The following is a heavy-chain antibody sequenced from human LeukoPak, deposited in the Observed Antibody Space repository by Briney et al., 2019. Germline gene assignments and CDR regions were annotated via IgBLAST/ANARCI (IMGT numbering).Heavy chain of an antibody. D-gene: IGHD1-26*01. CDR3: AKDGSYSLSNWFDP. Sequence: GGSLRLSCAASGFTFSSYAMSWVRQAPGKGLEWVSAVSGSGGSTYYADSVKGRFTISRDNSKNTLYLQMNSLRAEDTAVYYCAKDGSYSLSNWFDPWGQGTLVTVSS. V-gene: IGHV3-23*01. J-gene: IGHJ5*02. CDR1: GFTFSSYA. CDR2: VSGSGGST.